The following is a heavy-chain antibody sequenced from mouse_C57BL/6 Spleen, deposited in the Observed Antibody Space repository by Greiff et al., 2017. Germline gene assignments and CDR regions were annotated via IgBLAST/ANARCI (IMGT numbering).Heavy chain of an antibody. Sequence: VKLQESGAELVKPGASVKISCKASGYAFSSYWMNWVKQRPGKGLEWIGQIYPGDGDPNYNGKFKGKATLTADNSSSTAYMHLSGLTSEDSAVLCCAIRYSSYAMDYWGQGTSVTVSS. CDR2: IYPGDGDP. J-gene: IGHJ4*01. V-gene: IGHV1-80*01. D-gene: IGHD2-12*01. CDR1: GYAFSSYW. CDR3: AIRYSSYAMDY.